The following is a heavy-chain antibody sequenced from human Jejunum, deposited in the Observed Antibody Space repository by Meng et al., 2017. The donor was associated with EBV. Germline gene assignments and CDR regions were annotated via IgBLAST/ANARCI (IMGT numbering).Heavy chain of an antibody. V-gene: IGHV3-15*01. J-gene: IGHJ4*02. Sequence: VPLVESGGVLVKPGGSLRLSCAASGFTFNIAGMKWVRQAPGKGLEWVGLIRSKADGETTDYAAPVKGRFTISRDDSTDTLYLQMNSLQTEDAGVYYCTSGYTGPSHDGHWGQGTLVTVSS. CDR3: TSGYTGPSHDGH. D-gene: IGHD2-2*02. CDR2: IRSKADGETT. CDR1: GFTFNIAG.